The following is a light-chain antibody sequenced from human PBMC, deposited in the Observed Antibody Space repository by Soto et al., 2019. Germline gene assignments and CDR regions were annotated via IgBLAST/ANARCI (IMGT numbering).Light chain of an antibody. CDR3: QHRSIWPVS. V-gene: IGKV3-11*01. CDR1: QSVNNY. J-gene: IGKJ5*01. Sequence: EIVLTQSPATLSLSPGERVTLSCRASQSVNNYLFWYQQKPGLXXRLLIYDASNRATGIPARFSGSGSGTDFTLTISSLQPDDFAVYYCQHRSIWPVSFGQGTRLEIK. CDR2: DAS.